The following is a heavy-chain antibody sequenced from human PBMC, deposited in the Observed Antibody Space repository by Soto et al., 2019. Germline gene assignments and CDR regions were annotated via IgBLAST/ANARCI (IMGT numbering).Heavy chain of an antibody. D-gene: IGHD2-2*01. CDR2: IYYSGST. CDR1: GGSISSSSYY. J-gene: IGHJ5*02. CDR3: ARHDRYCSSTSCYLWFDP. V-gene: IGHV4-39*01. Sequence: SETLSLTCTVSGGSISSSSYYWGWIRQPPGKGLEWIGSIYYSGSTYYNPSLKSRVTISVDTSKNQFSLKLSSVTAADTAVYYFARHDRYCSSTSCYLWFDPWGQGTLVTVSS.